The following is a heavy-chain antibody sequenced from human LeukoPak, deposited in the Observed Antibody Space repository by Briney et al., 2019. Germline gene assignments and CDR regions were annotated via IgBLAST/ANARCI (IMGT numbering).Heavy chain of an antibody. CDR1: GGSISSSSYY. Sequence: SETLSLTCTVSGGSISSSSYYWGWIRQPPGKGLEWIGSIYYSGSTYYNPSLKSRVTISVDTSKNQFSLNLSSVTAADTAVYFCARDEGSSYPFDYWGQGTLVTVSS. CDR3: ARDEGSSYPFDY. CDR2: IYYSGST. D-gene: IGHD2-2*01. V-gene: IGHV4-39*07. J-gene: IGHJ4*02.